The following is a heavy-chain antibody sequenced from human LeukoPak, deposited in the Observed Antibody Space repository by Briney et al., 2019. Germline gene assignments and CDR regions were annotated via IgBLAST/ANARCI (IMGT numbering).Heavy chain of an antibody. CDR3: ATKVVAAYDFDY. CDR2: ISASGDTT. J-gene: IGHJ4*02. Sequence: GGSLRLSCAASGFPFSAYAMSWVRQAPGKGLEWVSAISASGDTTYYADSVRGRFTISRDNSKNTLYLQMNSLRAEDTAVYYCATKVVAAYDFDYWGQGTLSPSPQ. D-gene: IGHD2-15*01. CDR1: GFPFSAYA. V-gene: IGHV3-23*01.